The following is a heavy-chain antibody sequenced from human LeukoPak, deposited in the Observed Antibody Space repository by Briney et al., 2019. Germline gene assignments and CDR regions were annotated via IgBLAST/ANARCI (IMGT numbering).Heavy chain of an antibody. J-gene: IGHJ6*02. CDR2: INHNGNVN. D-gene: IGHD3-16*01. CDR3: ARGGGLDV. V-gene: IGHV3-7*03. Sequence: LPGGSLRLSCAASGFTFSSYWMNWARQRPGKGLEWVASINHNGNVNYYVDSVKGRFTISRDNAKNSLYLQMSNLRAEDTAVYFCARGGGLDVWGQGATVTVSS. CDR1: GFTFSSYW.